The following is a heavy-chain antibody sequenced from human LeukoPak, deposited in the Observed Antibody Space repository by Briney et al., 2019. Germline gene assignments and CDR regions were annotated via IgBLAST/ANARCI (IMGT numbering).Heavy chain of an antibody. CDR2: ISSSGSTI. CDR3: AELGITMIGGV. V-gene: IGHV3-48*03. CDR1: GFTFSSYE. D-gene: IGHD3-10*02. Sequence: GRSLRLSCAASGFTFSSYEMNWVRQAPGKWLEWVSYISSSGSTIYYADSVKGRFTISRDNAKNSLYLQMNSLRAEDTAVYYCAELGITMIGGVWGKGTTVTISS. J-gene: IGHJ6*04.